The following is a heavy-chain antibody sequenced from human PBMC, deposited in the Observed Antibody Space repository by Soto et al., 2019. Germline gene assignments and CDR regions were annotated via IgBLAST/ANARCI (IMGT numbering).Heavy chain of an antibody. D-gene: IGHD1-26*01. CDR1: GFNFGFFG. V-gene: IGHV3-30*03. CDR2: ISGDGINT. J-gene: IGHJ4*02. Sequence: QIQLVESGGAVVQPGKSLRLSCAASGFNFGFFGMHWVRQAPGKGLEWVAFISGDGINTQYADSVRGRFTLSRDYSRKTMYLQMDSLRDEDTALYYCARGNMSFDFDYWGLGTLVTVSS. CDR3: ARGNMSFDFDY.